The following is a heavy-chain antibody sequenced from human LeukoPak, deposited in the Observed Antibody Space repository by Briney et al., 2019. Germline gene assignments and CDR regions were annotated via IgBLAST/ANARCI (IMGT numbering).Heavy chain of an antibody. CDR3: SKSSCYGLIDI. V-gene: IGHV4-59*08. J-gene: IGHJ3*02. CDR1: GGSISSYY. CDR2: IYYSGST. Sequence: SVTLSLTCTVSGGSISSYYWSWLRQPPGKGLEWLGYIYYSGSTNYNRSRKSRLTISLDTSRNQFVLKLKPVTSPGTAVYFFSKSSCYGLIDIWGQGTMVTVSS. D-gene: IGHD3-10*01.